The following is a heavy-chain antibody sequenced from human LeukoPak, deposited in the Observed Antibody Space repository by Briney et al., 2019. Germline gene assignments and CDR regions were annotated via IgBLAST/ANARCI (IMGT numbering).Heavy chain of an antibody. CDR1: GFTFSTYG. CDR2: TSNDESKK. V-gene: IGHV3-30*18. Sequence: GGSLRLSCAASGFTFSTYGMHWVRQAPGKGLEWLAITSNDESKKYYADSVKGRFTISRDNSKNTLYLQMNSLRVKDTAVYYCAKADSSSRPDYWGQGTLVTVSS. CDR3: AKADSSSRPDY. D-gene: IGHD2-2*01. J-gene: IGHJ4*02.